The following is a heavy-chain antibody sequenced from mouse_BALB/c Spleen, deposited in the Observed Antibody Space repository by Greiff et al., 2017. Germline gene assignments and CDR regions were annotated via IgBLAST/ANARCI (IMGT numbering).Heavy chain of an antibody. CDR2: IYPSDSYT. Sequence: VQLQQPGAELVRPGASVKLSCKASGYTFTSYWINWVKQRPGQGLEWIGNIYPSDSYTNYNQKFKDKATLTVDKSSSTAYMQLSSPTSEDSAVYYCTRGPGGYYRVWFAYWGQGTLVTVSA. CDR3: TRGPGGYYRVWFAY. V-gene: IGHV1-69*02. CDR1: GYTFTSYW. D-gene: IGHD2-3*01. J-gene: IGHJ3*01.